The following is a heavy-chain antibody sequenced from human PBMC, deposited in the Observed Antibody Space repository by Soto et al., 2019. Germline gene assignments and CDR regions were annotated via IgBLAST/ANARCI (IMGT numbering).Heavy chain of an antibody. D-gene: IGHD6-6*01. CDR2: IYPGDSDT. J-gene: IGHJ5*02. Sequence: GESLKISCKGSGYSFTTYWIGWVRQMPGKGLEWMGIIYPGDSDTRYSPSFQGQVTISADKSISTAYLQWSSLKASDTAMYYCARQFSSSDNWFDPWGQGTLVTVSS. CDR3: ARQFSSSDNWFDP. V-gene: IGHV5-51*01. CDR1: GYSFTTYW.